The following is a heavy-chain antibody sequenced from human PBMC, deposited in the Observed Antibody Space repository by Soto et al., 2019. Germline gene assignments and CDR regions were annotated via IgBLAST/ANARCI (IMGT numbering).Heavy chain of an antibody. CDR2: IMPVSGAA. D-gene: IGHD6-19*01. J-gene: IGHJ3*01. V-gene: IGHV1-69*01. CDR3: ARVRGTSMTVDGGAFDL. Sequence: QVHLVQSGPEVKKPGSSVKVSCRASAGTFTNSIISWVRQARGQGLEWLGAIMPVSGAAIYAQIFKGRITITAAESTITVYMELSSLRSDDAAVYYCARVRGTSMTVDGGAFDLLGQGTMVTVSS. CDR1: AGTFTNSI.